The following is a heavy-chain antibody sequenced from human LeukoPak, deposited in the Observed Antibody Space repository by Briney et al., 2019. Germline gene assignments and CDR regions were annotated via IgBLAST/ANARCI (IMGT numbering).Heavy chain of an antibody. J-gene: IGHJ4*02. D-gene: IGHD4-17*01. CDR2: IYYSGST. Sequence: PETLSLTCTVSGGSISSYYWSWIRQPPGKGLEWIGYIYYSGSTNYNPSLKSRVTISVDTSKNQFSLKLSSVTAADTAVYYCARGYGDFRVEGRYFHSWGQGTLVTVSS. V-gene: IGHV4-59*01. CDR1: GGSISSYY. CDR3: ARGYGDFRVEGRYFHS.